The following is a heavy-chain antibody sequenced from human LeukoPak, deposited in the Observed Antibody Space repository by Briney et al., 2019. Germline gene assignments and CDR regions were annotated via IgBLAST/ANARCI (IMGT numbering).Heavy chain of an antibody. CDR3: AKGTVTTLDY. D-gene: IGHD4-17*01. CDR1: GFFFDDYA. Sequence: PGGSLRLSCAASGFFFDDYAMHRVRQAPGKGLEWVSGISWNSGSIGYADSVKGRFTISRDNAKNSLYLQMNSLRAEDTALYYCAKGTVTTLDYWGQGTLVTVSS. V-gene: IGHV3-9*01. J-gene: IGHJ4*02. CDR2: ISWNSGSI.